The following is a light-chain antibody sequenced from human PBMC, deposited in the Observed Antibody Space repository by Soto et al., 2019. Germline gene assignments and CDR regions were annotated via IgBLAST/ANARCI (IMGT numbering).Light chain of an antibody. CDR1: QSVSSN. CDR3: QQYGYSPIT. V-gene: IGKV3-20*01. Sequence: EIVITQSPATLSVSPGERATLSCRASQSVSSNLAWYQKRPGQAPRLLIYAASSRATGSPDRFSGGGSGTDFTLTISRLEPEDFAVYYCQQYGYSPITVGQGTRLEIK. J-gene: IGKJ5*01. CDR2: AAS.